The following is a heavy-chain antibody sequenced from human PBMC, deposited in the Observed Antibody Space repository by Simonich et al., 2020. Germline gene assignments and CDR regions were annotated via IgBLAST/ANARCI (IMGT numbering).Heavy chain of an antibody. CDR3: ARDRGTGVPMDY. V-gene: IGHV3-21*01. CDR2: ISSSRSYI. D-gene: IGHD7-27*01. Sequence: EVQLVESGGGLVKHGGSLRLSCAASGFTFSSYSMNWVRKAAGEGVELISTISSSRSYIYYADSVKGRFTISRDNAKNSLYLQMNSLGAEDTAVYYCARDRGTGVPMDYWGQGTLVTVSS. CDR1: GFTFSSYS. J-gene: IGHJ4*02.